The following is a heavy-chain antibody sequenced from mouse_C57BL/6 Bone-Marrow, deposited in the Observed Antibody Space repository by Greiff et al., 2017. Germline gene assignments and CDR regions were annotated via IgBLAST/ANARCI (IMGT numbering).Heavy chain of an antibody. V-gene: IGHV1-69*01. Sequence: QVQLKQPGAELVMPGASVKLSCKASGYTFTSYWMHWVKQRPGQGLEWIGEIDPSDSYTNYNQKFKGKSTLTVDKSSSTAYMQLSSLTSEDSAVYYCARDWGNFYFCYIDVWGTGTTVTVSS. CDR3: ARDWGNFYFCYIDV. CDR2: IDPSDSYT. CDR1: GYTFTSYW. J-gene: IGHJ1*03. D-gene: IGHD2-1*01.